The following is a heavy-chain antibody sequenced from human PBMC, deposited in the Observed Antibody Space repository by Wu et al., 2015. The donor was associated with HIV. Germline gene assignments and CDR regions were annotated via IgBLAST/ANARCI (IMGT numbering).Heavy chain of an antibody. CDR2: IIPISDTA. CDR3: ARGSIIDMSTASYYYYVMDV. D-gene: IGHD5-24*01. J-gene: IGHJ6*02. Sequence: QVQLVQSGAEVKKPGASVKVSCKASGSTFTGYYIHWVRQAPGQGLEWMGRIIPISDTANYAQRFQGRVTITADKPTNTAYMELSSLRSDDTAVYFCARGSIIDMSTASYYYYVMDVWGQGTTVTVSS. CDR1: GSTFTGYY. V-gene: IGHV1-69*06.